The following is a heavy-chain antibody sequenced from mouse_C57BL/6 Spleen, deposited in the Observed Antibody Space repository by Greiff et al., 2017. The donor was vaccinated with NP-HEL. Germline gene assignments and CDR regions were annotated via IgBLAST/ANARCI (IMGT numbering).Heavy chain of an antibody. D-gene: IGHD1-1*01. J-gene: IGHJ4*01. CDR3: ARRPNYYGSSYDYAMDY. CDR2: IYPGSGST. V-gene: IGHV1-55*01. CDR1: GYTFTSYW. Sequence: VQRVESGAELVKPGASVKMSCKASGYTFTSYWITWVKQRPGQGLEWIGDIYPGSGSTNYNEKFKSKATLTVDTSSSTAYMQLSSLTSEDSAVYYCARRPNYYGSSYDYAMDYWGQGTSVTVSS.